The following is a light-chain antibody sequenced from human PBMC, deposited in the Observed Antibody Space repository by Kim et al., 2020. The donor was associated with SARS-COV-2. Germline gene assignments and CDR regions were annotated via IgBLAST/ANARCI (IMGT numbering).Light chain of an antibody. Sequence: SVHISCTGTSSAVGRYDFVSWYQHHPGKAPKVIIYEVTKRSSGVPDRFSGSKSGNTASLTVSGLQAEDEADYYCSSHASPNNAFVFGTGTKVTVL. CDR2: EVT. V-gene: IGLV2-8*01. J-gene: IGLJ1*01. CDR3: SSHASPNNAFV. CDR1: SSAVGRYDF.